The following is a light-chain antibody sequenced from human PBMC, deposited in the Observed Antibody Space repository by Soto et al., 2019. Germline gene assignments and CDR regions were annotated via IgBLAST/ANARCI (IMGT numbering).Light chain of an antibody. CDR3: QQYNFWPT. J-gene: IGKJ1*01. Sequence: EIVMTQSPATLSVSPGERATLSCRASQSVSSNLAWYQQKPGQAPRLLIYGASTRATGIPARFSGSGSGTEFTLTITSLQPEDFAVYYCQQYNFWPTFGQGTKVDIK. V-gene: IGKV3-15*01. CDR2: GAS. CDR1: QSVSSN.